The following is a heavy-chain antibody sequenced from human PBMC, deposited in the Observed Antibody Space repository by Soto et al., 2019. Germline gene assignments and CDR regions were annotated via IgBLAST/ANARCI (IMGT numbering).Heavy chain of an antibody. V-gene: IGHV3-48*02. J-gene: IGHJ4*02. CDR3: ARDLRMVYTIDFDY. D-gene: IGHD2-8*01. Sequence: GGSLRLSCAASGCTCSSYSMNWVRQAPGKGLEWVSYISSSGSTIYYADSVKGRFTISRDNAKNSLYLQMNSQRDEDTAVYYCARDLRMVYTIDFDYWGQGTLVTVSS. CDR2: ISSSGSTI. CDR1: GCTCSSYS.